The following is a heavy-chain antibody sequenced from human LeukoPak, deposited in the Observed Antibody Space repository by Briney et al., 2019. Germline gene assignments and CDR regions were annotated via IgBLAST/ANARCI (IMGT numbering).Heavy chain of an antibody. CDR2: ISNHGTT. J-gene: IGHJ5*02. V-gene: IGHV3-66*03. Sequence: PGGSLRLSCAASGFSVSTNYMSWVRQAPGVGLECVSVISNHGTTYYADSVKGRFTISRDNSKNTLYLQMNSLRAEDTAVYYCAKAYQLLLNWFDPWGQGTLVTVSS. CDR1: GFSVSTNY. D-gene: IGHD2-2*01. CDR3: AKAYQLLLNWFDP.